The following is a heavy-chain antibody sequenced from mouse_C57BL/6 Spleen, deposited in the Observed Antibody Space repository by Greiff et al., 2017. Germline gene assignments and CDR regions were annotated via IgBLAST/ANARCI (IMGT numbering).Heavy chain of an antibody. V-gene: IGHV1-72*01. J-gene: IGHJ2*01. CDR3: ASSYYYGSSLYYFDY. CDR2: IDPNSGGT. CDR1: GYTFTSYW. D-gene: IGHD1-1*01. Sequence: VQLQQSGPELVKPGASVKIPCKASGYTFTSYWMHWVKQRPGRGLEWIGRIDPNSGGTKYNEKFKSKATLTVDKPSSTAYMQLSSLTSEDSAVYYCASSYYYGSSLYYFDYWGQGTTLTVSS.